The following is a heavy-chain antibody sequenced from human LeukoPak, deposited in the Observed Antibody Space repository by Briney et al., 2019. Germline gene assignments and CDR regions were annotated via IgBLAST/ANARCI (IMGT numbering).Heavy chain of an antibody. CDR2: NYHSWST. Sequence: SEPLSLTCAVSGYSIRSGYYWGWIRQPPGKGLECIGNNYHSWSTYNNPSLKSRVTISVYKDKNQFSLKLRSVTAGDTAVYYCARSVVTATLGWFDPWGEGTLVTVSS. CDR1: GYSIRSGYY. D-gene: IGHD2-21*02. CDR3: ARSVVTATLGWFDP. V-gene: IGHV4-38-2*01. J-gene: IGHJ5*02.